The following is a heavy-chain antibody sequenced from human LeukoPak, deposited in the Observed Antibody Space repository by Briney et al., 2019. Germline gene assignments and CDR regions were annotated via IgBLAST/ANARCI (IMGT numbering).Heavy chain of an antibody. V-gene: IGHV4-39*01. Sequence: PSETLSLTCTVSGGSITSNNYYWGWIRQPPGKGLEWIGSISYGGSTHYNPSLKSRVTISVDTSKNQFSLKLRSVTATDTAVYHCATSPGAAYGGGHWFDPWGQGTLVTVSS. CDR1: GGSITSNNYY. CDR3: ATSPGAAYGGGHWFDP. J-gene: IGHJ5*02. D-gene: IGHD4-23*01. CDR2: ISYGGST.